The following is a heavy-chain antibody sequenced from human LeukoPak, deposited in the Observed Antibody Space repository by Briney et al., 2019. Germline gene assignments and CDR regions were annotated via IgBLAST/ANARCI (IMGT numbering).Heavy chain of an antibody. V-gene: IGHV3-23*01. CDR1: GFTFSSYA. Sequence: QPGGSLRLSCAASGFTFSSYAMSWVRLAPGKGLEWVSGISGGGGSTYYADSVKGRFTISRDNSKNTLFLQMNSLRAEDTAVYYCAKDQEGSSYGLFDYWGQGTLVTVSS. CDR2: ISGGGGST. CDR3: AKDQEGSSYGLFDY. D-gene: IGHD3-16*01. J-gene: IGHJ4*02.